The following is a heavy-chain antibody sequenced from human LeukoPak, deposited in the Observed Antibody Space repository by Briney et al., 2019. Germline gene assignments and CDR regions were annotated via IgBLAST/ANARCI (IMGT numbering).Heavy chain of an antibody. CDR2: LYYSGST. D-gene: IGHD5-18*01. CDR1: GGSISSYY. Sequence: SETLSLTCTVSGGSISSYYWSWIRQPPGKGLEWIGYLYYSGSTNYNPSLTGRVTISVDTSKNQFSLKLSSVTAADTAVYYCAGGYSPSSYFDYWGQGTLVTVSS. J-gene: IGHJ4*02. CDR3: AGGYSPSSYFDY. V-gene: IGHV4-59*01.